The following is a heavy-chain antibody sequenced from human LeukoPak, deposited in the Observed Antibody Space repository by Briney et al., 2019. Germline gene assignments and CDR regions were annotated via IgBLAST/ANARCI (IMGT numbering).Heavy chain of an antibody. D-gene: IGHD2-15*01. V-gene: IGHV1-69*01. CDR1: GGTFSSYA. Sequence: VASVKVSCKASGGTFSSYAISWVRQAPGQGLEWMGGIIPIFGTANYAQKFQGRVTITADESTSTAYMELSSLRSEDTAVYYCAREACSGGSCYYIFDYWGQGTLVTVSP. CDR2: IIPIFGTA. CDR3: AREACSGGSCYYIFDY. J-gene: IGHJ4*02.